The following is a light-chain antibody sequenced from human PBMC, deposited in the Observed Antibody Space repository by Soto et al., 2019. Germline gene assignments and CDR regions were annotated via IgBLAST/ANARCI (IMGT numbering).Light chain of an antibody. CDR2: GTS. V-gene: IGKV3-20*01. J-gene: IGKJ2*01. CDR3: QQYFRSPYT. Sequence: EIVLTHSPGTLSLSPGEIATLSCRASQSVSSSYLAWYQQKPGQAPRLLIYGTSSRATGIPDRFSGSGSGTDFTLTISRLEPEDFAVYYCQQYFRSPYTFGQGTKVDIK. CDR1: QSVSSSY.